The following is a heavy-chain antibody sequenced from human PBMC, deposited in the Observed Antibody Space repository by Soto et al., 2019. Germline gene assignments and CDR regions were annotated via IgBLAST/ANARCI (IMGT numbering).Heavy chain of an antibody. V-gene: IGHV1-8*01. D-gene: IGHD6-13*01. J-gene: IGHJ6*02. Sequence: ASVKVSCKASGYTFTSYDINWVRQATGQGLEWMGWMNPNSGNTGYAQKFQGRVTMTRNTSISTAYMELSSLRSEDTAVYYCARWGSSWYVDYYYYYGMDVWGQGTTVTVSS. CDR3: ARWGSSWYVDYYYYYGMDV. CDR2: MNPNSGNT. CDR1: GYTFTSYD.